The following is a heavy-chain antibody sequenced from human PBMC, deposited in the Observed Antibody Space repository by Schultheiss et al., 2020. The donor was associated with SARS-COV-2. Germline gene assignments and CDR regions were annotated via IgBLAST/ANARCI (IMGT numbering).Heavy chain of an antibody. V-gene: IGHV3-30*18. D-gene: IGHD3-10*01. J-gene: IGHJ5*02. Sequence: GESLKISCAASGFTFSSYGMHWVRQAPGKGLEWVAVISYDGSNKYYADSVKGRFTISRDNSKNTLYLQMNSLRAEDTAVYYCAKDGLYGSGRTSWGQGTLVTVSS. CDR3: AKDGLYGSGRTS. CDR2: ISYDGSNK. CDR1: GFTFSSYG.